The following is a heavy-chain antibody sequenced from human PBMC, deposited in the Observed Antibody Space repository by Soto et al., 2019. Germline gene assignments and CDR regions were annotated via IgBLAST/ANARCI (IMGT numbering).Heavy chain of an antibody. D-gene: IGHD2-15*01. CDR2: IYHSGST. CDR3: ARTLLASDIVVVVAATGGGWFDP. V-gene: IGHV4-38-2*01. CDR1: GYSISIGYY. Sequence: EXLSLTCAVSGYSISIGYYWGWIRQPPGKGLEWIGSIYHSGSTYYNPSLKSRVTISVDTSKNQFSLKLSSVTAADTAVYYCARTLLASDIVVVVAATGGGWFDPWGQGTLVTVSS. J-gene: IGHJ5*02.